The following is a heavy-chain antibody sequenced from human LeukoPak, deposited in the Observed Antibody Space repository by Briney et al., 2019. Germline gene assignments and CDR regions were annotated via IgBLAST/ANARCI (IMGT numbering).Heavy chain of an antibody. V-gene: IGHV3-23*01. CDR1: GFTFSSYA. J-gene: IGHJ4*02. CDR3: AKKGDHGDYTPYYFDY. Sequence: GGSLRLSCAASGFTFSSYAMSWVRQAPGKGLEWVSAISGSGGNTYYADSVKGRFTISRDNSKNTLYLQMNSLRAEDTAVYYCAKKGDHGDYTPYYFDYWGQGTLVTVSS. D-gene: IGHD4-17*01. CDR2: ISGSGGNT.